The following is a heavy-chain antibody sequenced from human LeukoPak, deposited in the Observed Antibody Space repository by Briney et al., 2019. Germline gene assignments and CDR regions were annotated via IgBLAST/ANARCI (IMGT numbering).Heavy chain of an antibody. CDR2: IIPILGIA. CDR1: GGTFSSYA. D-gene: IGHD3-10*01. Sequence: GASVKVSCKASGGTFSSYAISWVRQAPGQGLEWMGRIIPILGIANYAQKFQGRVTITADKSTSTAYMELSSLRSEDTAVYYCASYYGSGTPIGYWGQGTLVTVSS. V-gene: IGHV1-69*04. J-gene: IGHJ4*02. CDR3: ASYYGSGTPIGY.